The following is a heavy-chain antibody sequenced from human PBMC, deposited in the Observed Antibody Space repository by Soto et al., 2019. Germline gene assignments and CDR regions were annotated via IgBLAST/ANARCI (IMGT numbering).Heavy chain of an antibody. J-gene: IGHJ3*02. D-gene: IGHD3-3*01. Sequence: SVKVSCKASGGTFSSYTISWVRQAPGQGLEWMGRIIPILGIANYAQKFQGRVTITADKSTSTAYMELSSLRSEDTALYYCARAYDFWSGQDAFDIWGQGTMVTVSS. CDR2: IIPILGIA. CDR1: GGTFSSYT. V-gene: IGHV1-69*02. CDR3: ARAYDFWSGQDAFDI.